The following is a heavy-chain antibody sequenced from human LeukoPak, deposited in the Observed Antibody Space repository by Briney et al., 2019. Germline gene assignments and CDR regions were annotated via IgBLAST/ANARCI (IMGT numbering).Heavy chain of an antibody. CDR1: GFSVSSNY. Sequence: GGSLRLSCAASGFSVSSNYMSWVRQAPGKGLEWVSVIYIDGTTYYADSVKGRLTISRGKSKNTVYLQMNSLRPEDTAVYYCARDWGYCDSTSCHVFDYWGQGTLVTVSS. CDR3: ARDWGYCDSTSCHVFDY. D-gene: IGHD2-2*01. J-gene: IGHJ4*02. V-gene: IGHV3-53*01. CDR2: IYIDGTT.